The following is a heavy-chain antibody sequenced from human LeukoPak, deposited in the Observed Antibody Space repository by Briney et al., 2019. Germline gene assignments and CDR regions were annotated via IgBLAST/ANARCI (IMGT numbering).Heavy chain of an antibody. J-gene: IGHJ5*02. CDR3: ARGSPGWISWFDP. CDR1: GGSFSGYY. CDR2: INHSGST. D-gene: IGHD2-2*03. Sequence: SETLSLTCAVYGGSFSGYYWSWICQPPGKGLEWIGEINHSGSTNYNPSLKSRVTISVDTSKNQFSLKLSSVTAADTAVYYCARGSPGWISWFDPWGQGTLVTVSS. V-gene: IGHV4-34*01.